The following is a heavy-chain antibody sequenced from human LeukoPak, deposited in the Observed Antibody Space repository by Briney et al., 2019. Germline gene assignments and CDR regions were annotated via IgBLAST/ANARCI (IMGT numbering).Heavy chain of an antibody. CDR1: GGSISSGGYS. D-gene: IGHD5-18*01. CDR2: IYHSGST. J-gene: IGHJ4*02. CDR3: ARERDGYGPHFDY. Sequence: PSETLSLTCAVSGGSISSGGYSWSWIRQPPGKGLEWIGYIYHSGSTYYNPSLKSRVTISVDRSKNQFSLKLSSVTAADTAVYYCARERDGYGPHFDYWGQGTLVTVSS. V-gene: IGHV4-30-2*01.